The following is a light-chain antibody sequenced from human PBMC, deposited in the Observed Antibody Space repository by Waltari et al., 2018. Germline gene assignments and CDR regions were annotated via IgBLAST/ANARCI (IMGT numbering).Light chain of an antibody. CDR3: SSYAGYSAVV. CDR2: DVS. CDR1: SSYVGGYNY. J-gene: IGLJ2*01. V-gene: IGLV2-14*03. Sequence: QSALTQPASVSGSPGQSITISCTGTSSYVGGYNYVSWYQHHPGKAPKLLIYDVSRWPSGVSNRFSGSKSGNTASLTISGLQAEDDADYYCSSYAGYSAVVFGGGTKVTVL.